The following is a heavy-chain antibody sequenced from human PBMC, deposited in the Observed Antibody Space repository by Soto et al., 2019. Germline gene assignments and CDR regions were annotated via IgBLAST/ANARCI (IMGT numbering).Heavy chain of an antibody. CDR2: INWNGGST. V-gene: IGHV3-20*01. J-gene: IGHJ4*02. Sequence: EVQLVESGGGVVRPGGSLRLSCAASGFTFDEHGMSWVRQAPGKGLEWVSGINWNGGSTGYADSVKGRSTISRDNAKNSLYLQMNRLSAEDTALYHCARAGHYGSGNPLDYWGQGTLVTVSS. D-gene: IGHD3-10*01. CDR3: ARAGHYGSGNPLDY. CDR1: GFTFDEHG.